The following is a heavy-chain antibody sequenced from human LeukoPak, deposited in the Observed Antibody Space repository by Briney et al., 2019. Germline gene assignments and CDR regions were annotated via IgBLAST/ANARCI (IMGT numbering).Heavy chain of an antibody. CDR3: AKDDRGNEAPFDY. Sequence: SGRSLRLSCAASGFTFSNYDMHWVRQAPGKGLEWVAVISYDGTNKYYADSVKGRFTISRDNSKNTLHLQMNSLGAEDTAVCYCAKDDRGNEAPFDYWGQGTLVTVSS. CDR1: GFTFSNYD. J-gene: IGHJ4*02. V-gene: IGHV3-30*18. CDR2: ISYDGTNK.